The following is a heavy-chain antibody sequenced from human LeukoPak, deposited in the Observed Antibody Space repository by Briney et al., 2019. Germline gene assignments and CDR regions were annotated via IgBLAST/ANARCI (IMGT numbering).Heavy chain of an antibody. CDR1: GGSFSGYH. V-gene: IGHV4-34*01. CDR2: INHSGST. D-gene: IGHD1-14*01. Sequence: PSETLSLTCAVYGGSFSGYHWSWIRQPPGKGLEWIGEINHSGSTNYNPSLKSRVTISVDTSNNQFSLNLNSVAAVDTAVYYCSRAGTGFNIPGAYWGQGTLVTVSS. J-gene: IGHJ4*02. CDR3: SRAGTGFNIPGAY.